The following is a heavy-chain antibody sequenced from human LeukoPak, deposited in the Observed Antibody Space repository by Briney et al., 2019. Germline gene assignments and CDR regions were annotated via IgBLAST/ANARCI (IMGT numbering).Heavy chain of an antibody. V-gene: IGHV1-2*02. Sequence: ASVKVSCKASGYFFIDYYMHWVRQAPGQGLEWMGWINPSSGDANYAQKFQGRVTMTSDTSIGTAYLELNRLRADDTAIYFCARDVHDYGGNSGFDYWGQGSLVIVSS. CDR3: ARDVHDYGGNSGFDY. CDR2: INPSSGDA. D-gene: IGHD4-23*01. CDR1: GYFFIDYY. J-gene: IGHJ4*01.